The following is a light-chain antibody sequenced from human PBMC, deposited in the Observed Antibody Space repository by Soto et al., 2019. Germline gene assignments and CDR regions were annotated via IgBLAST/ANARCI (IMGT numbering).Light chain of an antibody. Sequence: QSALTQPPSASGTPGQRVTISCSGSSSNIGSNYVYWYQQLPGTAPKLLIYRNDQRPSGVPDRFSGSKSGTSTSLAISGLRSEDEADYYCEAWDDSLSGVAFGGGTQLTVL. CDR1: SSNIGSNY. J-gene: IGLJ2*01. CDR2: RND. V-gene: IGLV1-47*01. CDR3: EAWDDSLSGVA.